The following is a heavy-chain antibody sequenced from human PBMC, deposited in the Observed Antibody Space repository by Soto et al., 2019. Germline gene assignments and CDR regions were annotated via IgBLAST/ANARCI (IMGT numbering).Heavy chain of an antibody. CDR2: MNPNSANT. J-gene: IGHJ5*02. CDR3: ARNPISSGIRFDP. CDR1: GYTFTSYD. Sequence: QVQLVQSGAEVKKPGASVKVSCKASGYTFTSYDINWVRQATGQGLEWMGWMNPNSANTGYAQKFQGRVTMTRNTSISTAFMELSSLRSEDTAVYYCARNPISSGIRFDPWGQGTLVTVSS. D-gene: IGHD3-22*01. V-gene: IGHV1-8*01.